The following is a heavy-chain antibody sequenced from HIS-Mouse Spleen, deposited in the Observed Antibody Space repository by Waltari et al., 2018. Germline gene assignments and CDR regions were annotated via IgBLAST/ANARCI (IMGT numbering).Heavy chain of an antibody. V-gene: IGHV1-2*02. Sequence: QVQLVQSGAEVKKPGASVKVSCKASGYTFTGYYMHWVRQAPGQGLEWMGWIKPNSGGTNYAQKCQGRVTMTRDTSISTAYMELSRLRSDDTAVYYCAAVTTPPLGIDAFDIWGQGTMVTVSS. CDR3: AAVTTPPLGIDAFDI. CDR2: IKPNSGGT. J-gene: IGHJ3*02. CDR1: GYTFTGYY. D-gene: IGHD4-17*01.